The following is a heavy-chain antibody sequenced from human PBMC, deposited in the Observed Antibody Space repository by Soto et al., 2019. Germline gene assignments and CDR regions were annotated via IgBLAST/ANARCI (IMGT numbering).Heavy chain of an antibody. Sequence: SETLSLTCTVSGDSISNYYWNWIRQPPGKGLEWIGYISYSGSTNYNPSLRSRASISVDTSKHQFYLKLRSVTAADTAVYLCVRVMYTTSPFDFWGQGILVTVSS. J-gene: IGHJ4*02. D-gene: IGHD2-8*01. V-gene: IGHV4-59*01. CDR3: VRVMYTTSPFDF. CDR1: GDSISNYY. CDR2: ISYSGST.